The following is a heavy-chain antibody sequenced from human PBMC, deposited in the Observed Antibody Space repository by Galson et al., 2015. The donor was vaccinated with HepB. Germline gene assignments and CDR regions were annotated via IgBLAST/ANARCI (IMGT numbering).Heavy chain of an antibody. CDR1: RFTFSSYA. D-gene: IGHD3-22*01. Sequence: LRLSCAASRFTFSSYAMSWVRQAPGKGLEWVSAISGSGGSTYYADSVKGRFTISRDNSKNTLYLQMNSLRAEDTAVYYCAKDRPGQDSSGYGGMDVWGQGTTVTVSS. CDR2: ISGSGGST. J-gene: IGHJ6*02. V-gene: IGHV3-23*01. CDR3: AKDRPGQDSSGYGGMDV.